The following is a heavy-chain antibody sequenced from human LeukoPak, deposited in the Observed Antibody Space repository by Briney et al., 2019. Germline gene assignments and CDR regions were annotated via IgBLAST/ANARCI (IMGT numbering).Heavy chain of an antibody. CDR2: IYSGGST. V-gene: IGHV3-66*01. D-gene: IGHD6-13*01. CDR1: GFTVSGNF. Sequence: GGSLRLSCAASGFTVSGNFMIWVRQAPGKGLEWVSVIYSGGSTYYADSVKGRFTISRDNSKNTLYLQMNSLRAEDTAVYYCAREKAAADTGGWVPLGYWGQGTLVTVSS. J-gene: IGHJ4*02. CDR3: AREKAAADTGGWVPLGY.